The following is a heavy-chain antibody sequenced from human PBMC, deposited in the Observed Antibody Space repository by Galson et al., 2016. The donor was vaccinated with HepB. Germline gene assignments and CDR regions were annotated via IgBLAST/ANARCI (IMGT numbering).Heavy chain of an antibody. CDR3: AKDHFWRDYAPFDY. CDR1: GFSFSNYA. V-gene: IGHV3-23*01. J-gene: IGHJ4*02. Sequence: SLRLSCAASGFSFSNYAMSWVRQAPGKGLEWVSGISGSGFSTYYADSLKGRLSISRDNSKNMLYLQMDSLRAEDTAVYYCAKDHFWRDYAPFDYWGQGTLVSVSS. D-gene: IGHD3-3*01. CDR2: ISGSGFST.